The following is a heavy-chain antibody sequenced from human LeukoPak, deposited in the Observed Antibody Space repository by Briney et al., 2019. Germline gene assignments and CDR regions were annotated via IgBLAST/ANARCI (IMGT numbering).Heavy chain of an antibody. J-gene: IGHJ4*02. CDR3: ATLPITMVRGVIPPFDY. V-gene: IGHV1-24*01. CDR1: GYTLTELS. D-gene: IGHD3-10*01. Sequence: ASVKVSCKVSGYTLTELSMHWVRQAPGKGLEWMGGFDPEDGETIYAQKFQGRVTMTEDTSTDTAYMELSSLRSEDTAVYYCATLPITMVRGVIPPFDYWGQGTPVTVSS. CDR2: FDPEDGET.